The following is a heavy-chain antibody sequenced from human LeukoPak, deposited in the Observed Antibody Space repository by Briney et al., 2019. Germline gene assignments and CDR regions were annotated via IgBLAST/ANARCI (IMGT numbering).Heavy chain of an antibody. V-gene: IGHV4-34*01. J-gene: IGHJ6*02. CDR1: GGSFSGYY. CDR3: ARGQTAMYPYHYYYGMDV. D-gene: IGHD5-18*01. CDR2: INHSGST. Sequence: SETLSLTCAVYGGSFSGYYWSWIRQPPGKGLEWIGEINHSGSTNCNPSLKSRVTISVDTSKNQFSLKLSSVTAADTAVYYCARGQTAMYPYHYYYGMDVWGQGTTVTVSS.